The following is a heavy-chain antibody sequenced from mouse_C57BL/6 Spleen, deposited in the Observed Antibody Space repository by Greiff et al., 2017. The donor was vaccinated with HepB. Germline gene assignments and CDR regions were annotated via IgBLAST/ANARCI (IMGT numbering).Heavy chain of an antibody. J-gene: IGHJ1*03. Sequence: QVQLEQSGAELARPGASVKLSCKASGYTFTSYGISWVKQRTGQGLEWIGEIYPRSGNTYYNEKFKGKATLTADKSSSTAYMELRSLTSEDSAVYFCARYGSSYGYFDVWGTGTTVTVSS. V-gene: IGHV1-81*01. CDR2: IYPRSGNT. CDR1: GYTFTSYG. D-gene: IGHD1-1*01. CDR3: ARYGSSYGYFDV.